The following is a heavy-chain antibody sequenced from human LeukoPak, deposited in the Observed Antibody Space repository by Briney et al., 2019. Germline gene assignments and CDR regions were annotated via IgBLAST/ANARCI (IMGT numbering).Heavy chain of an antibody. D-gene: IGHD3-10*01. Sequence: SETLSLTCTVSGGSISSGGYSWSWLRQHPGQGLEWIGYIYYSGSTYYNSSLKSRVTISVDTSKNQFSLKLSSVTAADTAVYYCASSYGSGSYYQSWGQGTLVTVSS. CDR1: GGSISSGGYS. V-gene: IGHV4-31*03. J-gene: IGHJ4*02. CDR2: IYYSGST. CDR3: ASSYGSGSYYQS.